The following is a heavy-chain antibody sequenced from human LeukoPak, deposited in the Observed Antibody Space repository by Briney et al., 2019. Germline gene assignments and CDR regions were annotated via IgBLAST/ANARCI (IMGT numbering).Heavy chain of an antibody. Sequence: PSETLSLTCTVSGGSISSYYWSWIRQPPGKGLEWIGYIYYSGSTNYNPSLKSRVTISVDTSKNQFSLKLSSVTAADTAVYYCARHVPYDFWSGYYTGNYYYGMDVWGQGTTVTVSS. V-gene: IGHV4-59*08. CDR1: GGSISSYY. J-gene: IGHJ6*02. CDR3: ARHVPYDFWSGYYTGNYYYGMDV. CDR2: IYYSGST. D-gene: IGHD3-3*01.